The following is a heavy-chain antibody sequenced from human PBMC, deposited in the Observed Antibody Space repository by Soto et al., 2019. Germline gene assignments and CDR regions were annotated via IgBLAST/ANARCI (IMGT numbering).Heavy chain of an antibody. CDR3: ASLNRDYYGSGSYYRNSLAPWYYFDY. Sequence: CVVLGGCISSEGYSWSWIRQPPGKGLEWIGYIYHSGSTYYNPSLKSRVTISVDRSKNQFSLKLSSVTAADTAVYYCASLNRDYYGSGSYYRNSLAPWYYFDYWGQGTLVTVSS. V-gene: IGHV4-30-2*01. D-gene: IGHD3-10*01. CDR2: IYHSGST. CDR1: GGCISSEGYS. J-gene: IGHJ4*02.